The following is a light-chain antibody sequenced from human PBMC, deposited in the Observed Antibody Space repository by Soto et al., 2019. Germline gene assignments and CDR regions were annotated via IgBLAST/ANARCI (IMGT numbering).Light chain of an antibody. Sequence: EIVLTQSPGTLSLSPGERATLSCRASQSVTSNYLAWYQQKPGQAPRLLIYGASSRATSIPDRFSGSGSGTDFTLTISRLEPEDFAVYYCQQYGSSPSLTFGGGTKVEIK. CDR2: GAS. CDR3: QQYGSSPSLT. J-gene: IGKJ4*01. CDR1: QSVTSNY. V-gene: IGKV3-20*01.